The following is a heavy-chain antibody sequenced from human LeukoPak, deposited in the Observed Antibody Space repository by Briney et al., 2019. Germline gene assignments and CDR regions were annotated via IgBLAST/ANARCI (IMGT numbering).Heavy chain of an antibody. CDR2: IYPGDSDT. CDR1: GYSFTSYW. D-gene: IGHD2-2*02. Sequence: GESLKISCKGSGYSFTSYWITWVRQMPGKGLEWMGIIYPGDSDTRYSPSFQGQVTISADKSISTAYLQWSSLKASDTALYYCARPAGTSRYCSSTSCYTLDYWGQGTLVTVSS. CDR3: ARPAGTSRYCSSTSCYTLDY. J-gene: IGHJ4*02. V-gene: IGHV5-51*01.